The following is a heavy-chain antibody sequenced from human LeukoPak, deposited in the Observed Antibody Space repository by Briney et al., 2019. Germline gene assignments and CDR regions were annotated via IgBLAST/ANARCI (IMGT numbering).Heavy chain of an antibody. Sequence: PGGSLRPSCSASGFTFSRSAMTWVRQLPGKGLEWVSTISGNGQQRYYGDSVKGRFSVSRDNSKNTLYLQMDSLRADDSALYYCPKDGNYLDSSGFFIPFDHWGQGTLVTVSS. V-gene: IGHV3-23*01. CDR2: ISGNGQQR. J-gene: IGHJ4*02. CDR3: PKDGNYLDSSGFFIPFDH. CDR1: GFTFSRSA. D-gene: IGHD3-22*01.